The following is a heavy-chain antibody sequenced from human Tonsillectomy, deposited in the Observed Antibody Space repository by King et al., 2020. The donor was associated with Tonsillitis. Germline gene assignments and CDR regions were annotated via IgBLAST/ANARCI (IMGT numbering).Heavy chain of an antibody. V-gene: IGHV4-59*01. CDR1: GGSISSYY. D-gene: IGHD3-10*01. Sequence: VQLQESGPGLVKPSETLSLTCTISGGSISSYYWSWIRQPPGKGLEWIGYIYYSGSTNYNPSLKSRVTISVDTSKKQFSLKLGSVTAADTAVYYCARTEITMVRGVIIDSWGQGILVTVSS. CDR3: ARTEITMVRGVIIDS. CDR2: IYYSGST. J-gene: IGHJ4*02.